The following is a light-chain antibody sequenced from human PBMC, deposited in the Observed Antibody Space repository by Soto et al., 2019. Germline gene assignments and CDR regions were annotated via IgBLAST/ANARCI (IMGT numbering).Light chain of an antibody. CDR3: SSYAGSDTLV. Sequence: QSALTQPPSASGSPGQSVTISCTGTSSDVGGYKFVSWYQQHPGKAPKLIIYEVSQRPSGVPDRFSASKSGDTASLTVSGLRAEDEADYYCSSYAGSDTLVFGGGTQLTVL. CDR2: EVS. J-gene: IGLJ3*02. CDR1: SSDVGGYKF. V-gene: IGLV2-8*01.